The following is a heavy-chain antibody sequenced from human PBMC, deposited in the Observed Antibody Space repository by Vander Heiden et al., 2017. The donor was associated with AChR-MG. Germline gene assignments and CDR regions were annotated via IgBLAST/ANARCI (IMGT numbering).Heavy chain of an antibody. D-gene: IGHD2-15*01. CDR2: IIPILGIA. J-gene: IGHJ5*02. Sequence: QVQLVQSGAEVKKPGSSVKVSCKASGGPFSSYAISWVRPAPGQGLEWMGRIIPILGIANYAQKFQGRVTITADKSTSTAYMELSSLRSEDTAVYYCARDRNCSGGSCYSSPNWFDPWGQGTLVTVSS. V-gene: IGHV1-69*04. CDR3: ARDRNCSGGSCYSSPNWFDP. CDR1: GGPFSSYA.